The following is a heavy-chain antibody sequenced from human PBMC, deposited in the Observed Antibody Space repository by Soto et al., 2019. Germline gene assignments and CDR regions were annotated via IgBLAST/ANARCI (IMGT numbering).Heavy chain of an antibody. CDR2: MNPNSGNT. Sequence: GASVKVSCKASGYTFTSYYINWVRQATGQGLEWMGWMNPNSGNTGYAQKFQGRVTMTRNTSISTAYMELSSLRSEDTAVYYCARRRYGDYYYYYYMDVWGKGTTVTVS. D-gene: IGHD4-17*01. J-gene: IGHJ6*03. CDR1: GYTFTSYY. CDR3: ARRRYGDYYYYYYMDV. V-gene: IGHV1-8*01.